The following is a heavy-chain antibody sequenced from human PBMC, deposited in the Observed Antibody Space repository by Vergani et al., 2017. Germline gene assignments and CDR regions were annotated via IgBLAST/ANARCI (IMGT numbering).Heavy chain of an antibody. D-gene: IGHD4-11*01. CDR1: GGSFTSYH. CDR3: ARVNTETNGHLYYYYYMDV. Sequence: QVQLQQWGGGLLKPSETLSLTCVVNGGSFTSYHWTWIRQSPGEGLEWVGDIDHTGRPAYNPSIKSRLTMSVGKSRNQFSLTHNSVTATDTAIYFCARVNTETNGHLYYYYYMDVWGQGTAVTVS. V-gene: IGHV4-34*01. J-gene: IGHJ6*03. CDR2: IDHTGRP.